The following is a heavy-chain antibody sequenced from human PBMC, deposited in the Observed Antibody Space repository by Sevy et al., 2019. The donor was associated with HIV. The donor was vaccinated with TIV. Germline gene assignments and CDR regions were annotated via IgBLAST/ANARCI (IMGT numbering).Heavy chain of an antibody. Sequence: KQSQTLSLTCAISGDSVSSNSAAWNWIRQSPSRGLEWRGRTYYRSKWYNDYAVSVKSRITINPDTSRNQVALQLNSVTPEETAIYYCARDGLTYGGMDVWGQGTTVTVSS. CDR2: TYYRSKWYN. V-gene: IGHV6-1*01. CDR3: ARDGLTYGGMDV. CDR1: GDSVSSNSAA. J-gene: IGHJ6*02. D-gene: IGHD1-20*01.